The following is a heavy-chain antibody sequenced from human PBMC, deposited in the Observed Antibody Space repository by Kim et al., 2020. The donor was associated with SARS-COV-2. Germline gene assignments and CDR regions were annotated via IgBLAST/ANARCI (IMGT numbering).Heavy chain of an antibody. CDR2: MSYSGSS. D-gene: IGHD3-22*01. J-gene: IGHJ4*02. Sequence: SETLSLTCTVSGGSITTSYWSWIRQPPGKGLEWIGFMSYSGSSNYSPSLRGRVTMTVDTSKNQFSLTMTSLTSADTAVYYCACHSYDSGGSFDYWGRGTLVTVSS. V-gene: IGHV4-59*01. CDR1: GGSITTSY. CDR3: ACHSYDSGGSFDY.